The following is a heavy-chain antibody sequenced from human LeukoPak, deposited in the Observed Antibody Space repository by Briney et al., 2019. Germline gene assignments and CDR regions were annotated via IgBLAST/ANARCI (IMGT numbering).Heavy chain of an antibody. Sequence: GGSLRLSCVASTFTIRNYWMSWVRQAPGKGLEWVANKKKDGSEEYYVDSVKGRFIISRDNAKNSLYLQMNSLRDEDTAVYYCVRDPDALDFWGQGTPVTVSS. V-gene: IGHV3-7*01. CDR1: TFTIRNYW. J-gene: IGHJ4*02. CDR3: VRDPDALDF. CDR2: KKKDGSEE.